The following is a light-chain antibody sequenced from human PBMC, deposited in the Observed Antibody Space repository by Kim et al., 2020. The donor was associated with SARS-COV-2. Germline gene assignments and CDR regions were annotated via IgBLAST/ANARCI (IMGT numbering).Light chain of an antibody. J-gene: IGLJ2*01. V-gene: IGLV2-8*01. CDR2: EVS. CDR1: SSDVGGYNY. Sequence: QSALTQPPSASGSPGQSVTISCTGTSSDVGGYNYVSWYQQHPGKAPKLMIYEVSKRPSGVPDRFSGSKSGNTASLTVSGRQAEDEADYYCSSYAGRGVVFGGGTQLTVL. CDR3: SSYAGRGVV.